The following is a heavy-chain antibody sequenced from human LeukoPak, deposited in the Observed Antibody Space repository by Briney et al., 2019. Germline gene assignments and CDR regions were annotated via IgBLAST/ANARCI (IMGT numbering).Heavy chain of an antibody. CDR2: ISTHTGDT. Sequence: ASVKVSCKASGYTFTTFGISWVRQAPGQGLEWMGWISTHTGDTNYAQKFQGRVTMTTDTSTSTVYMEWRSLRSDDTAVYYCARSFDDFDYWGQGTLVTVSS. CDR3: ARSFDDFDY. V-gene: IGHV1-18*01. CDR1: GYTFTTFG. J-gene: IGHJ4*02. D-gene: IGHD3-9*01.